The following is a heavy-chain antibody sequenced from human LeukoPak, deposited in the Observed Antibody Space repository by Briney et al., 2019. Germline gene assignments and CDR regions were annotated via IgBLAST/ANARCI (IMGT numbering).Heavy chain of an antibody. D-gene: IGHD4-17*01. J-gene: IGHJ4*02. CDR3: VKDGAVTVTGQFDY. V-gene: IGHV3-9*01. CDR2: ISWNGALI. CDR1: GFTFSSYS. Sequence: PGGSLRLSCAAYGFTFSSYSMNWVRQAPRKGLEWVSGISWNGALIGYVDSVKGRFTISRDNAKNSLFLQMNSLRAEDTALYYCVKDGAVTVTGQFDYWGQGTLVTVSS.